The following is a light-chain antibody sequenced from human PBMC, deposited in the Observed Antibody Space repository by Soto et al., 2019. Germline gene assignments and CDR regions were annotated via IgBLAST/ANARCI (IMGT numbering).Light chain of an antibody. CDR2: NNN. Sequence: QSVLTQPPSVSAAPGQRVAISCSGIRSNIGDNYVSWYQQFPGTAPKLLIYNNNQRPSGIPDRFSGSKSGTSATLAITGLRSGDEADYYCATWDSSLSAVVFGGGTKLTVL. J-gene: IGLJ2*01. CDR1: RSNIGDNY. V-gene: IGLV1-51*01. CDR3: ATWDSSLSAVV.